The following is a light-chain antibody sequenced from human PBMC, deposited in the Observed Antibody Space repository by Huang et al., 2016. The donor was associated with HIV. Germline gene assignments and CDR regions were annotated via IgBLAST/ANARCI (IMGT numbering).Light chain of an antibody. CDR1: QSVSSN. J-gene: IGKJ5*01. V-gene: IGKV3-15*01. CDR2: GAS. Sequence: EIVMTQSPATLSVSPGERATLSCRARQSVSSNLAWYQQKPGQAPRLLIYGASTRVTGVPARFSGSGSGTEFTLTISSLQSEDFAVYYCQQYDNGPIAFGQGTRLEI. CDR3: QQYDNGPIA.